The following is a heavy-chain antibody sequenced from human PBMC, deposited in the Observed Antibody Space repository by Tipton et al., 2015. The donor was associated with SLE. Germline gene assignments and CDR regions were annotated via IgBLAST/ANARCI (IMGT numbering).Heavy chain of an antibody. CDR1: GFTFRIYA. CDR2: ITASGGDT. J-gene: IGHJ5*02. V-gene: IGHV3-23*01. Sequence: SLRLSCAASGFTFRIYAMSWVRQAPGKGLEWVASITASGGDTDYTDSVKGRFTISRDSSKNMVYLQMDSLRAEDTAVYYCTKDRLSTRWYSAGSWGQGSLVIVSS. CDR3: TKDRLSTRWYSAGS. D-gene: IGHD6-13*01.